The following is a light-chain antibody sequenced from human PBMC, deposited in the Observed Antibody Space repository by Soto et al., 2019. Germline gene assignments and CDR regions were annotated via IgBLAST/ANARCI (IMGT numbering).Light chain of an antibody. CDR3: QQYISFPKT. J-gene: IGKJ1*01. CDR2: DAS. V-gene: IGKV1-5*01. Sequence: DIQMTQSPPTLPAFVGDTVTITCRASQSVSSWLAWYQQKPGTAPNLLIYDASSLASGVPSRFSGSGSGTKFTLTIRSLQPDEFATYYCQQYISFPKTFGQGTKVEMK. CDR1: QSVSSW.